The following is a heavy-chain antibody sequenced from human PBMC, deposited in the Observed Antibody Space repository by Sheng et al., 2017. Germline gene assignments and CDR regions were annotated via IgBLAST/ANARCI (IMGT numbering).Heavy chain of an antibody. Sequence: EVQLVESGGGLIQPGGSLRLSCAASGFTVSGNHMSWVRQAPGKGLEWVSLIHTNGNTYYTDSVKGRFTISRDSSKNTLYLQMNSLRAEDTAVYYCARDHGGDDPLTTWGQGNAGHRLL. CDR1: GFTVSGNH. J-gene: IGHJ4*01. D-gene: IGHD3-9*01. CDR3: ARDHGGDDPLTT. V-gene: IGHV3-53*01. CDR2: IHTNGNT.